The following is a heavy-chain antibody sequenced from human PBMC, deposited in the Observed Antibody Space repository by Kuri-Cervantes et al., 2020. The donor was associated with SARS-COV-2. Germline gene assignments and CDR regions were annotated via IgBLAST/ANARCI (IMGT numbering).Heavy chain of an antibody. CDR3: ASTYCSSTSCYNYYCYYMDV. CDR1: GYTFTSYY. CDR2: INPSGGST. D-gene: IGHD2-2*02. V-gene: IGHV1-46*01. Sequence: ASVKVSCKASGYTFTSYYMHWVRQAPGQGLEWMGIINPSGGSTSYAQKFQGRVTMTRDTSTSTAYMELSRLRSDDTAVYYCASTYCSSTSCYNYYCYYMDVWGKGTTVTVSS. J-gene: IGHJ6*03.